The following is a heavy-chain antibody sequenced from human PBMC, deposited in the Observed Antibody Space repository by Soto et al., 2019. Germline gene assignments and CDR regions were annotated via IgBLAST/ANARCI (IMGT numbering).Heavy chain of an antibody. CDR1: GFTFSNAW. CDR2: IKSKTDGGTT. Sequence: GGFLRLSCAASGFTFSNAWMNWVHQAPGKGLEWVGRIKSKTDGGTTDYAAPVKGRFTISRDDSKNTLYLQMNSLKTEDTAVYYCTTYSSGFHYYYYYGMDVWGQGTTVTVSS. D-gene: IGHD3-22*01. V-gene: IGHV3-15*07. J-gene: IGHJ6*02. CDR3: TTYSSGFHYYYYYGMDV.